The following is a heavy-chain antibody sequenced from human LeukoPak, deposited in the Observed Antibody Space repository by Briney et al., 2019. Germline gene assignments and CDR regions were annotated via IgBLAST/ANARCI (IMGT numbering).Heavy chain of an antibody. J-gene: IGHJ4*02. CDR1: GFTFSDFW. Sequence: GGSLRLSCAASGFTFSDFWMHWVRQAPGKGLVWVSRINSGGTVTNYADSVKGRFTISRDNAQNSLYLQMNSLRAEDTAIYYCVRDRGTYRPIDYWGQGTLVTVSS. D-gene: IGHD1-26*01. CDR3: VRDRGTYRPIDY. CDR2: INSGGTVT. V-gene: IGHV3-74*01.